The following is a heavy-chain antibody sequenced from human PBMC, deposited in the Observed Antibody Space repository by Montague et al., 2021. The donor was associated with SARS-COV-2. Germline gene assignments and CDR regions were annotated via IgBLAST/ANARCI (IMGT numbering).Heavy chain of an antibody. CDR3: ARVGRQQLVRLSGMDV. Sequence: SETLSLTCAVYGGSFSGYYWSWIRQHPGKGLEWIGEINHSGSTNYNPSLKSRVTISVDTSKNQISLRVTSVTAADTAVYYCARVGRQQLVRLSGMDVWGQGTTVTVSS. D-gene: IGHD6-13*01. CDR1: GGSFSGYY. V-gene: IGHV4-34*01. CDR2: INHSGST. J-gene: IGHJ6*02.